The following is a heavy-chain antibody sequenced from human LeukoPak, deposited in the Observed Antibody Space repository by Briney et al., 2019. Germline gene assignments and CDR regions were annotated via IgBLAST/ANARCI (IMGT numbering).Heavy chain of an antibody. Sequence: SENLSLNCTVSGVSISSYYWNWIRPPPGQGLEGSGHIYSNGSTNYNPSLKSRVTISLDSSSNHFSLTLTSVTAADTAVYFCAALHHLSAFRTASYALFDNWGQGTLVTVSS. D-gene: IGHD3/OR15-3a*01. CDR3: AALHHLSAFRTASYALFDN. J-gene: IGHJ4*02. V-gene: IGHV4-4*09. CDR2: IYSNGST. CDR1: GVSISSYY.